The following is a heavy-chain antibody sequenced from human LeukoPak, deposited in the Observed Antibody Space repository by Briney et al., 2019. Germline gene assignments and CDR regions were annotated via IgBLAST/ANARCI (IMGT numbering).Heavy chain of an antibody. Sequence: GGSLRLSCAASGLTFSSYGMHWVRQAPGKGLEWVAVISYDGNNKYYADSVKGRFTITRDNSKNTLYLEMNSLKVEDTAVYYCATRGHRDASCYAFDIWGQGTMVTVSS. J-gene: IGHJ3*02. CDR1: GLTFSSYG. CDR3: ATRGHRDASCYAFDI. D-gene: IGHD5-24*01. V-gene: IGHV3-30*03. CDR2: ISYDGNNK.